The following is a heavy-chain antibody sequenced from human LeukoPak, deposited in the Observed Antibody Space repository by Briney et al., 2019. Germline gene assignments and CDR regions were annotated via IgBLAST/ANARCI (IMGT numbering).Heavy chain of an antibody. CDR1: GFTFSSYW. D-gene: IGHD3-3*01. CDR3: ARDFGSGPQRSGFDP. J-gene: IGHJ5*02. Sequence: PGGSLRLSCAASGFTFSSYWMHWVRQAPGKGLQWVAVVRKAGTTVYIDSVKGRFTISRDTSRNTLSLQMNSLRAEDTAVYYCARDFGSGPQRSGFDPWGQGTLVTVSS. CDR2: VRKAGTT. V-gene: IGHV3-53*01.